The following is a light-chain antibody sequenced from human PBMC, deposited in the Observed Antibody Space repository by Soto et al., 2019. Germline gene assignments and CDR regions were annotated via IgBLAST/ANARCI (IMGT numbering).Light chain of an antibody. CDR1: QSVSSSY. Sequence: EIVLPQSPGTLSLSPGERATPSCRASQSVSSSYLAWYQQKPGQAPRLLIYGASSRATGIPDRFSGSGSGTDFNLTISRLEPEDFAVYYCQQYGSSPPDTFGGGTKVDIK. CDR2: GAS. V-gene: IGKV3-20*01. CDR3: QQYGSSPPDT. J-gene: IGKJ4*01.